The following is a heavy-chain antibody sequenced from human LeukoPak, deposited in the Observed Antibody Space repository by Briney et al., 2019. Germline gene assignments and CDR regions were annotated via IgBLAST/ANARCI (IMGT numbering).Heavy chain of an antibody. D-gene: IGHD3-22*01. J-gene: IGHJ3*02. CDR2: ISAYNGNT. CDR3: ARDEYYYDSSGYPAFDI. Sequence: ASVKVSCKASGYTFTSYGISWVRQAPGQGLEWMGWISAYNGNTNYAQKLQGRVTMTTDTSTGTAYMELRSLRSDDTAVYYCARDEYYYDSSGYPAFDIWGQGTMVTVSS. V-gene: IGHV1-18*01. CDR1: GYTFTSYG.